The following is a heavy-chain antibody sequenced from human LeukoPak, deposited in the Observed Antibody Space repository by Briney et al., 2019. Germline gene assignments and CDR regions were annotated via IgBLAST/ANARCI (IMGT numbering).Heavy chain of an antibody. V-gene: IGHV3-23*01. D-gene: IGHD3-9*01. J-gene: IGHJ4*02. CDR1: GFRVRRHA. CDR2: ISGSGGST. CDR3: AKVDLGLDY. Sequence: GGSLRLSCAACGFRVRRHAMSWFRQPPGKGLEWVSGISGSGGSTYYADSVKCRFTISRDNSKNTLYLQMNSLRAEDTAVYYCAKVDLGLDYWGQGTLVTVSS.